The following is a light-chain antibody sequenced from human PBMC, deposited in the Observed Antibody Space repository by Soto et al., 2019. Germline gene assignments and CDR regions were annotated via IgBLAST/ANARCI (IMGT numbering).Light chain of an antibody. CDR1: QSVSSSR. V-gene: IGKV3-20*01. Sequence: EIVLTQSPGTLSLSPGERATLSCRASQSVSSSRLAWYRQKPGQAPRLLIYGASSRATGIPDRFSGSGSGTDFTLTISSLQSGDFAVYYCQQYADWPRTFGQGTKVDI. CDR2: GAS. J-gene: IGKJ1*01. CDR3: QQYADWPRT.